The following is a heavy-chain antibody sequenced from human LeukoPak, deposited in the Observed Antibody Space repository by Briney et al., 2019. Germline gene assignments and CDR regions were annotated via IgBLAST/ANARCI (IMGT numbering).Heavy chain of an antibody. CDR2: IKQDGSEK. CDR1: GFTFSGYW. V-gene: IGHV3-7*01. CDR3: ARGSTGWLQLPAYFDY. D-gene: IGHD5-24*01. Sequence: GGSLRLSCAASGFTFSGYWMSWVRQAPGKGLEWVANIKQDGSEKYYVDSLKGRFTISRDNAKSSLYLQMNSLRAEDTAVYYCARGSTGWLQLPAYFDYWGQGTLVTVSS. J-gene: IGHJ4*02.